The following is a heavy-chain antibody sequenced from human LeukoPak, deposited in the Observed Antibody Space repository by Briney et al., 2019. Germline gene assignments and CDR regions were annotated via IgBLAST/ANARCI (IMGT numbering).Heavy chain of an antibody. CDR2: IYYSGST. CDR3: ARTPNYGGKDY. J-gene: IGHJ4*02. V-gene: IGHV4-39*01. Sequence: PSETLSLTCTVSGGSMNNYYWGWIRQPPGKGLEWIGSIYYSGSTYYNPSLKSRVTISVDTSKNQFSLKLSSVTAADTAVYYCARTPNYGGKDYWGQGTLVTVSS. CDR1: GGSMNNYY. D-gene: IGHD4-17*01.